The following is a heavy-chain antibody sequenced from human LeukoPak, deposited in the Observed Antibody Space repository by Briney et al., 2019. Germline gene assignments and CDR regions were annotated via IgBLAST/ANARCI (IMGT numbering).Heavy chain of an antibody. J-gene: IGHJ5*02. V-gene: IGHV4-59*01. Sequence: PSETLSLTCSVSGGSINKNYWSWIRQPPGKGLEWIGYIYYSGMTNYNPSLKSRVTISVDTSKNQFSLKLGSVTAADTAVYYCAKYTSSGWNWFDPWGQGTLVTVSS. CDR2: IYYSGMT. D-gene: IGHD3-22*01. CDR3: AKYTSSGWNWFDP. CDR1: GGSINKNY.